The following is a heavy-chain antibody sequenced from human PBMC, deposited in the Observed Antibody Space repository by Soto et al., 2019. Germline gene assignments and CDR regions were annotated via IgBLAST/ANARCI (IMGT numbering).Heavy chain of an antibody. CDR3: ARGSTTVVTPNWFDP. J-gene: IGHJ5*02. D-gene: IGHD4-17*01. CDR1: GGSITSNNL. V-gene: IGHV4-4*02. Sequence: QVQLQESGPGLVKSSETLFLTCAVSGGSITSNNLWSWIRHPPGQGLEWIGEIYHSGSANYNPSLKSRIIMSVDKSKNLFSLKLSSVTAADTAVYYCARGSTTVVTPNWFDPWGQGTLVTVSS. CDR2: IYHSGSA.